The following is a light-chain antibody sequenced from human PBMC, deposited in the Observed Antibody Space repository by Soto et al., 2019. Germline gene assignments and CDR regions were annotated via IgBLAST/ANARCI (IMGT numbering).Light chain of an antibody. CDR2: GND. V-gene: IGLV1-40*01. CDR3: TAWDDSLSAVV. CDR1: SSNIGAGYL. J-gene: IGLJ2*01. Sequence: QSVLTQPPSVSGAPGQRVTISCTGSSSNIGAGYLVHWYQQLPGTAPKLLIYGNDQRPSGVPDRFSGSKSGTSVFLAISGLQSEDEADYYCTAWDDSLSAVVFGGGTKVTVL.